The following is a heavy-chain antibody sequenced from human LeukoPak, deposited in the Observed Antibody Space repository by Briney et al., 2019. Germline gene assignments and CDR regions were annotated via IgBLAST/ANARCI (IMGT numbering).Heavy chain of an antibody. CDR1: GGSISSGDYY. V-gene: IGHV4-30-4*08. CDR3: AGRYSSSGNWFDP. J-gene: IGHJ5*02. CDR2: IYYSGST. D-gene: IGHD6-6*01. Sequence: PSETLSLTCAVSGGSISSGDYYWSWIRQPPGKGLEWIGYIYYSGSTYYNPSLKSRVTISVDTSKNQFSLKLSSVTAADTAVYYCAGRYSSSGNWFDPWGQGTLVTVSS.